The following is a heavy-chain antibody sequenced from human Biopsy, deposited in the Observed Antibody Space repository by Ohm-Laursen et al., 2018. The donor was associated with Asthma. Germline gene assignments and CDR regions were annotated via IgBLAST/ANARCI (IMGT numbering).Heavy chain of an antibody. V-gene: IGHV1-3*04. CDR2: VNTGNGDT. CDR3: ARTYYDFLTGQVKDAFGV. Sequence: SVKVSCKASGYNFISFAIHWVRRAPGQRLEWMGWVNTGNGDTKYSQKFQGRVTITRDTSASTAYMELRSLRSEDTATYYCARTYYDFLTGQVKDAFGVWGQGTMVTVSS. CDR1: GYNFISFA. J-gene: IGHJ3*01. D-gene: IGHD3-9*01.